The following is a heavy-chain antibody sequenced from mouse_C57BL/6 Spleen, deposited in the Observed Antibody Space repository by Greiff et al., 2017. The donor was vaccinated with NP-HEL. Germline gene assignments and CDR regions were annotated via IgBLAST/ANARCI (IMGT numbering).Heavy chain of an antibody. J-gene: IGHJ4*01. CDR2: ISSGGDYI. D-gene: IGHD2-4*01. CDR1: GFTFSSYA. Sequence: EVQLVESGEGLVKPGGSLKLSCAASGFTFSSYAMSWVRQTPEKRLEWVAYISSGGDYIYYADTVKGRFTISRDNARNTLYLQMSSLKSEDTAMYYCTSDDYERGYYAMDYWGQGTSVTVSS. V-gene: IGHV5-9-1*02. CDR3: TSDDYERGYYAMDY.